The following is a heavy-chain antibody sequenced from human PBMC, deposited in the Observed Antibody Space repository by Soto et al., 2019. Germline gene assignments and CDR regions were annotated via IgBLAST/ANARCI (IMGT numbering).Heavy chain of an antibody. V-gene: IGHV3-23*01. CDR3: AKGHETLRFLEWLFFDY. J-gene: IGHJ4*02. Sequence: RGSLRLSCAASGFTFSSYAMSWFRQAPGKGLEWVSAISGSGGSTYYADSVKGRFTISRDNSKNTLYLQMNSLRAEDTAVYYCAKGHETLRFLEWLFFDYWGQGTLVTVSS. CDR1: GFTFSSYA. D-gene: IGHD3-3*01. CDR2: ISGSGGST.